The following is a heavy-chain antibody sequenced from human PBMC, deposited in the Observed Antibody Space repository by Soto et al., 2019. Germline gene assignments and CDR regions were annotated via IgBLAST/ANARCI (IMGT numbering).Heavy chain of an antibody. CDR3: AHRATMTIFGLIIDNGIWFDP. Sequence: QINLIESGPRLVKPTQTLTLTCTFSGFSLSTSGAAVGWVRQPPGRALEWLALIYWDGDKRYNASLGNRLTITKDTSMNQVVLTLTNVDPADPATYYCAHRATMTIFGLIIDNGIWFDPWGQGTRVIVSS. D-gene: IGHD3-3*01. J-gene: IGHJ5*02. CDR2: IYWDGDK. CDR1: GFSLSTSGAA. V-gene: IGHV2-5*02.